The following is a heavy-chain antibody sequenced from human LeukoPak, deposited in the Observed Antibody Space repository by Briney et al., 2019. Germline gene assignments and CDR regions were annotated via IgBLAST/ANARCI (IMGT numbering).Heavy chain of an antibody. CDR1: GYSFTSYW. D-gene: IGHD2-2*01. CDR2: IYPGDSDT. CDR3: ARHPYCSSTSCYGIRYFDS. Sequence: GESLKISCKGSGYSFTSYWIGWVRQMPGKGLEWMENIYPGDSDTIYSTSFQGQVTISADKSISTDYLQWSSLEASDTAMYYCARHPYCSSTSCYGIRYFDSWGQGTLVTVSS. V-gene: IGHV5-51*01. J-gene: IGHJ4*02.